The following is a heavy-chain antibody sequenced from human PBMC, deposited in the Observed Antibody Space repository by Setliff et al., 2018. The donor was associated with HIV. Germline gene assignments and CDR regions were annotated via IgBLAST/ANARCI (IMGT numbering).Heavy chain of an antibody. CDR2: ISGSGDNT. D-gene: IGHD1-20*01. Sequence: GSLRLSCAASRFTFSTYAMNWVRQAPGKGLEWVSGISGSGDNTYYADSVKGRFTISRDNSKNTLYLQLNSLRAEDTAVYYCAKDPGITAKPFYFDCWGQGTLVTVSS. CDR1: RFTFSTYA. CDR3: AKDPGITAKPFYFDC. V-gene: IGHV3-23*01. J-gene: IGHJ4*02.